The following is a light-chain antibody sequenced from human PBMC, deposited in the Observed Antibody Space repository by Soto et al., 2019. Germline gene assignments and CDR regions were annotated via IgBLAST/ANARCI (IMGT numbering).Light chain of an antibody. CDR1: SSNVGTNT. Sequence: QSVLTQPPSASGTPGQSVTISCSGSSSNVGTNTVSWYLQLSGTAPKLLIYSNNLRPSGVPDRFSASRSGTSASLAISGLQSGDEADYYCATWDDILNGPVFGGGTKVTVL. CDR3: ATWDDILNGPV. J-gene: IGLJ2*01. CDR2: SNN. V-gene: IGLV1-44*01.